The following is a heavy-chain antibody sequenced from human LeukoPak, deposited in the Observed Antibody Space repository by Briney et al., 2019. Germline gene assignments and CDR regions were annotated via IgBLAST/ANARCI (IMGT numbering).Heavy chain of an antibody. J-gene: IGHJ4*02. Sequence: PSETLSLTCTVSGGSISSGGYYWSWIRQHPGKGLEWIGYIYYSGSTCYNPSLKSRVTISVDTSKNQFSLKLSSVTAADTAVYYCARVAELDYVFYWGQGTLVTVSS. CDR2: IYYSGST. CDR3: ARVAELDYVFY. CDR1: GGSISSGGYY. V-gene: IGHV4-31*03. D-gene: IGHD3-16*01.